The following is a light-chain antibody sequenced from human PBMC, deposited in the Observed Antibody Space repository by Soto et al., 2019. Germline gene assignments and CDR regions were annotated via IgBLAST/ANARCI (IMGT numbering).Light chain of an antibody. CDR2: DAS. CDR1: QSVSRNL. J-gene: IGKJ4*01. CDR3: HQYGTLPPT. V-gene: IGKV3-20*01. Sequence: VLTPSPGTLSLSPGERATVSGRASQSVSRNLLAWYQQKPGQAPRLLIYDASSRATGIPDRFSGSGSGTDFSLTISRLEPEDFVVYHCHQYGTLPPTFGGGTKVDIK.